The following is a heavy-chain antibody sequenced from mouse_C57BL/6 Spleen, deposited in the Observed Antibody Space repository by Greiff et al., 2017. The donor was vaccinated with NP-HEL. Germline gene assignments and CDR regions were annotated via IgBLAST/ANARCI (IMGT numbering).Heavy chain of an antibody. CDR3: AETAQDALYYYAMDY. D-gene: IGHD3-2*02. CDR1: GYSFTGYY. V-gene: IGHV1-42*01. CDR2: INPSTGGT. Sequence: VQLQQSGPELVKPGASVKISCKASGYSFTGYYMNWVKQSPEKSLEWIGEINPSTGGTTYNQKFKAKATLTVDKSSSTAYMQLKSLTSEDSAVYYCAETAQDALYYYAMDYWGQGTSVTVSS. J-gene: IGHJ4*01.